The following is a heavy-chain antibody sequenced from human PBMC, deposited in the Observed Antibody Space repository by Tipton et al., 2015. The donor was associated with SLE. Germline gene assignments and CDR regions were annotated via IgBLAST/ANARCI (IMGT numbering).Heavy chain of an antibody. Sequence: SLRLSCAVSGFTVSDNYMTWVRQAPGKGLEWVSVVYSAGDTHYADSVKGRFTISRDNTKNSLYLQMNSLRADDTAVYYCARRDFWTGYLSYWGQGRLVTVSS. V-gene: IGHV3-53*01. CDR1: GFTVSDNY. CDR2: VYSAGDT. J-gene: IGHJ4*02. CDR3: ARRDFWTGYLSY. D-gene: IGHD3/OR15-3a*01.